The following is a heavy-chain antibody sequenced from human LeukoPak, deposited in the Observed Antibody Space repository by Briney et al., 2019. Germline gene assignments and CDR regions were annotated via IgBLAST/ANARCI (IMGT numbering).Heavy chain of an antibody. D-gene: IGHD3-22*01. CDR2: ISWNSGSI. J-gene: IGHJ4*02. CDR1: GFTFDDYA. V-gene: IGHV3-9*01. CDR3: AKDSRDSSGYYYGH. Sequence: GGSLRLACAASGFTFDDYAMHWVRQAPGKGLEWVSGISWNSGSIGYADSVKGRFTISRDNAKNSLYLQMNSLRAEDTALYYCAKDSRDSSGYYYGHWGQGTLVTVSS.